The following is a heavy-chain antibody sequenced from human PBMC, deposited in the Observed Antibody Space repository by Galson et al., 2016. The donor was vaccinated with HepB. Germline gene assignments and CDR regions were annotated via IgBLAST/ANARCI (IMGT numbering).Heavy chain of an antibody. V-gene: IGHV3-23*01. CDR2: ITRSGDAT. D-gene: IGHD3-9*01. Sequence: SLRLSCAASGFSFSNSGMSWVRQAPGRGLEWVSGITRSGDATHYADFVKGRFTISRDNSKNTLYLQMNSLRAEDTAVYYCAREGHYIAWFVTDYWGQGTLVTVSS. CDR1: GFSFSNSG. J-gene: IGHJ4*02. CDR3: AREGHYIAWFVTDY.